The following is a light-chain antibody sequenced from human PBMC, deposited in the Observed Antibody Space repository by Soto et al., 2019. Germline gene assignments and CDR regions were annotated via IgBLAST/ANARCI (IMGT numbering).Light chain of an antibody. V-gene: IGLV1-47*01. CDR3: SSYRRASTLYVI. CDR2: RNN. Sequence: QPVLTQPPSASGTPGQRVTISCSGSSSNIGSNFVYWYQQFPGTAPKLLIYRNNQRPSGVPDRFSGSKSGTSASLAISGLPSEDEADYYCSSYRRASTLYVIFGGGTKVTVL. CDR1: SSNIGSNF. J-gene: IGLJ2*01.